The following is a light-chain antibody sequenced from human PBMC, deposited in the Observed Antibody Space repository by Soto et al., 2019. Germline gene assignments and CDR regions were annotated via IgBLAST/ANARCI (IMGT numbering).Light chain of an antibody. V-gene: IGLV2-23*02. J-gene: IGLJ2*01. CDR1: SSDIGTYNL. Sequence: QSALTQPASVSGSPGQSITISCTGTSSDIGTYNLVAWYQQHPDKAPKLMIYEVSKRPSGVSSRFSGSKSGNTASLTISGLQAEDEAYYYCCSYAGSGTFVFGGGTKVTVL. CDR3: CSYAGSGTFV. CDR2: EVS.